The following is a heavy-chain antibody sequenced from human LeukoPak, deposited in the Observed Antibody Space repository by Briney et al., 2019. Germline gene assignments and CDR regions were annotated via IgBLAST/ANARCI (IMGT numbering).Heavy chain of an antibody. V-gene: IGHV1-18*01. D-gene: IGHD1-26*01. J-gene: IGHJ5*02. CDR3: ARGPLFGWELRPFDP. Sequence: ASVKVSCKASGYTFTSYGISWVRQAPGQGLEWMGWISAHNGNTNYAQKLQGRVTMTTDTSTSTAYMELRSLRSDDTAVYYCARGPLFGWELRPFDPWGQGTLVTVSS. CDR1: GYTFTSYG. CDR2: ISAHNGNT.